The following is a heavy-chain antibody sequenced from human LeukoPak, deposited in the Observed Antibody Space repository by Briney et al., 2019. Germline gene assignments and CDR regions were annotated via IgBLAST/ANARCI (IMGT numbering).Heavy chain of an antibody. CDR2: VYYTGST. CDR1: GGSVSTYY. V-gene: IGHV4-59*02. J-gene: IGHJ4*02. CDR3: ARGDRDPSRPDY. D-gene: IGHD1-26*01. Sequence: PSETLSLTCTASGGSVSTYYWSWIRQTPGKGLEWIGYVYYTGSTNSTPSLKSRVTISVDTSKNQVSLKLTSVTAADTAVYYCARGDRDPSRPDYWGQGTLVTVSS.